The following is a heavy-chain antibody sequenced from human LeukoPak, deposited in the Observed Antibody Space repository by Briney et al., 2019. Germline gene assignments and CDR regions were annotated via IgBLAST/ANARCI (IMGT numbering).Heavy chain of an antibody. J-gene: IGHJ4*02. CDR3: ASPTYSSGWYLGY. V-gene: IGHV3-74*01. CDR1: EFTFSSYW. Sequence: PGGSLRLSCAASEFTFSSYWMHWVRQAPGKGLVWVSRINSDGSSTSYADSVKGRFTISRDNAKNTLYLQMNSLRAEDTGVYYCASPTYSSGWYLGYWGQGTLVTVSS. CDR2: INSDGSST. D-gene: IGHD6-19*01.